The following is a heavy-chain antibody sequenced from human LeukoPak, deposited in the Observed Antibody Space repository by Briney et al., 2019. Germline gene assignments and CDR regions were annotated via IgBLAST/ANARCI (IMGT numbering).Heavy chain of an antibody. CDR3: ARDKTYGEQFDS. D-gene: IGHD4-17*01. Sequence: PGGSLRLSCAASGFTFNTYGMHWVRQTPGKGLEWVSSISGSGTDIYYADSMKGRITISRENAKNSLYLQMNSLRAEDTAVYYCARDKTYGEQFDSWGEGTLVTVSS. CDR1: GFTFNTYG. CDR2: ISGSGTDI. V-gene: IGHV3-21*01. J-gene: IGHJ4*02.